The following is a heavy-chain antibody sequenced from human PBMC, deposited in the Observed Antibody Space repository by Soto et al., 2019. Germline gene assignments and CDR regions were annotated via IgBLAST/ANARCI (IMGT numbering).Heavy chain of an antibody. J-gene: IGHJ6*02. D-gene: IGHD3-16*01. V-gene: IGHV3-30-3*01. CDR1: GFTFSSYA. Sequence: GGSLRLSCAASGFTFSSYAMHWVRQAPGKGLEWVAVISYDGSNKYYADSVKGRFTISRDNSKNTLYLQMNSLRAEDTAVYYCASKLLGEIDSIHHYYYYGMDVWGQGTTVTVSS. CDR3: ASKLLGEIDSIHHYYYYGMDV. CDR2: ISYDGSNK.